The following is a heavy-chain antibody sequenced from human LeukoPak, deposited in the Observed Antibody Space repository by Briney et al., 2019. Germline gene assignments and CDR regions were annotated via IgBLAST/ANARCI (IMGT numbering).Heavy chain of an antibody. CDR3: ARGGRVATYYYYGMDV. J-gene: IGHJ6*02. CDR2: IIPIFGTA. CDR1: GGTFSSYA. V-gene: IGHV1-69*05. Sequence: ASVKVSCKASGGTFSSYAISWVRQAPGQGLEWMGGIIPIFGTANYAQKFQGRVTITTDESTSTAYMELSSLRSEDTAVYYCARGGRVATYYYYGMDVWGQGTTVTVSS. D-gene: IGHD1-26*01.